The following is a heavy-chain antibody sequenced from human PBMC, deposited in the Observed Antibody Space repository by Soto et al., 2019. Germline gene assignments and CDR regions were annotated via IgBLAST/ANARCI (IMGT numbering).Heavy chain of an antibody. D-gene: IGHD2-2*01. Sequence: GESLKISCKGSGYSFTSYWISWVRQMPGKGLEWMGRIDPSDSYTNYSPSFQGHVTISADKSISTAYLQWSSLKASDTAMYYCASSPRGYCSNTSCRELGNYYGMDVWGQGTTVTVSS. CDR3: ASSPRGYCSNTSCRELGNYYGMDV. V-gene: IGHV5-10-1*01. CDR2: IDPSDSYT. CDR1: GYSFTSYW. J-gene: IGHJ6*02.